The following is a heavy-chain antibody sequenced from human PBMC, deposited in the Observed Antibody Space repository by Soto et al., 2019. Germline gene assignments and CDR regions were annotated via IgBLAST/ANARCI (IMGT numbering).Heavy chain of an antibody. D-gene: IGHD3-3*01. CDR1: GGALSSYA. V-gene: IGHV1-69*13. CDR2: IIPIFGTA. CDR3: ARSRRAIGDFWSGYYRERNYYYGMDV. Sequence: SVKVSCKASGGALSSYAISWVRQAPGQGLEWMGGIIPIFGTANYAQKFQGRVTITADESTSTAYMELSSLRSEDTAVYYCARSRRAIGDFWSGYYRERNYYYGMDVWGQGTTVTVSS. J-gene: IGHJ6*02.